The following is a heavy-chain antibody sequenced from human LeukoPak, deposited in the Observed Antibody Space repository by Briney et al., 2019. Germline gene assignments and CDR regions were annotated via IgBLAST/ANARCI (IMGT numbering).Heavy chain of an antibody. CDR1: GYTFTGYY. Sequence: ASVKVSCKASGYTFTGYYMHWVRRAPGQGLEWMGWISAYNGNTNYAQKLQGRVTMTTDTSTSTAYMELRSLRSDDTAVYYCARDKYYYDSSGYSGFDYWGQGTLVTVSS. CDR3: ARDKYYYDSSGYSGFDY. J-gene: IGHJ4*02. CDR2: ISAYNGNT. D-gene: IGHD3-22*01. V-gene: IGHV1-18*04.